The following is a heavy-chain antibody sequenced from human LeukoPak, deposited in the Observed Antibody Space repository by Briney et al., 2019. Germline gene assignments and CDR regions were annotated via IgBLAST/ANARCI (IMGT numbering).Heavy chain of an antibody. CDR3: ARVAYYYGTGSYYNPAHFDY. J-gene: IGHJ4*02. CDR1: GGSISSYY. Sequence: PSETLSLTCTVSGGSISSYYWSWIRQPPGKGLEWIGYIYYSGSTNYNPSPQSRVTISVDMSKDQFSLKLSSVTAADTAVYYCARVAYYYGTGSYYNPAHFDYWGQGTLVTVSS. CDR2: IYYSGST. V-gene: IGHV4-59*01. D-gene: IGHD3-10*01.